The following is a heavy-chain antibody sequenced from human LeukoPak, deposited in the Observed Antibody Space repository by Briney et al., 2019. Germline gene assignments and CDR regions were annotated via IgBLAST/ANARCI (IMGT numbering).Heavy chain of an antibody. D-gene: IGHD5-24*01. CDR3: AKDHLDGYIVPNYYYYYMDV. CDR2: IRYDGSNK. Sequence: GGSLRLSCAASGFTFSSYGMHWVRQAPGKGLEWVAFIRYDGSNKYYADSVKGRFTISRDNSKNTLYLQMNSLRAEDTAVYYCAKDHLDGYIVPNYYYYYMDVWGKGTTVTISS. J-gene: IGHJ6*03. V-gene: IGHV3-30*02. CDR1: GFTFSSYG.